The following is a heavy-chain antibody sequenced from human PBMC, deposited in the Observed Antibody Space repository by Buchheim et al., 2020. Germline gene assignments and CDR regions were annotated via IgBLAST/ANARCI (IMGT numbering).Heavy chain of an antibody. D-gene: IGHD6-13*01. CDR3: ASSGFGGSWPSRIDY. CDR2: INQDGSEK. CDR1: GFTFRTYW. V-gene: IGHV3-7*01. J-gene: IGHJ4*02. Sequence: EVQLVESGGGLVQPGESLRLSCADSGFTFRTYWMSWVRQAPGKGLEWVANINQDGSEKNYVDSVKGRFTISRDNAKNSLYLQMNSLKAEDSALYYCASSGFGGSWPSRIDYWGQGTL.